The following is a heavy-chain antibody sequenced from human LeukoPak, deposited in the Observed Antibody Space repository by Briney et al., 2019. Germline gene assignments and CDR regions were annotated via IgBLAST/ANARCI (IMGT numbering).Heavy chain of an antibody. J-gene: IGHJ3*02. CDR3: ARDTVGATFPGVFDI. D-gene: IGHD1-26*01. Sequence: SETLSLTCTVSGGSISSSSHYWGWIRQPPGKGLEWIESMYYSGSTYYNPSLKSRVTISLDTSKNRFSLKLSSVTAADTAVYYCARDTVGATFPGVFDIWGQGTMVTVSS. CDR1: GGSISSSSHY. V-gene: IGHV4-39*07. CDR2: MYYSGST.